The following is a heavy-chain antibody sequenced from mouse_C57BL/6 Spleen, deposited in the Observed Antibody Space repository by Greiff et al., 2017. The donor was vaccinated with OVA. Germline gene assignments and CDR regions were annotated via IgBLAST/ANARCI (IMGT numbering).Heavy chain of an antibody. D-gene: IGHD1-1*01. CDR2: INPNNGGT. CDR3: ARERYYGSSAWFAY. Sequence: VQLQQSGPELVKPGASVKISCKASGYTFTDYYMNWVKQSHGKSLEWIGDINPNNGGTSYNQKFKGKATLTVDKSSSTAYMELRSLTSEDSAVYYCARERYYGSSAWFAYWGQGTLVTVSA. CDR1: GYTFTDYY. V-gene: IGHV1-26*01. J-gene: IGHJ3*01.